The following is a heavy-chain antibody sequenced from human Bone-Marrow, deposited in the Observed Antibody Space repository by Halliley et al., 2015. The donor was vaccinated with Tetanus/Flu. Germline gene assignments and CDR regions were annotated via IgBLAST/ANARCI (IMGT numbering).Heavy chain of an antibody. CDR3: ARRGSGWFQLQDYSYGMDV. CDR2: IYPGDSDT. D-gene: IGHD3-10*01. CDR1: GNSFNTYW. V-gene: IGHV5-51*03. J-gene: IGHJ6*02. Sequence: QLVQSGAEVKKPGESLNISCKGSGNSFNTYWIAWVRRTPEKGLEWMGTIYPGDSDTRHSPSFQGQVTMSVDKSNSIAYLQWSSLKASDTCVYYCARRGSGWFQLQDYSYGMDVWGQGTTFTVSS.